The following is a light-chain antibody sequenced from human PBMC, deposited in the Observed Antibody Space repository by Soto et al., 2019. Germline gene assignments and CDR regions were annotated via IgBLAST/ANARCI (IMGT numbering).Light chain of an antibody. V-gene: IGLV1-44*01. CDR2: SNT. Sequence: QSVLTQPPSASGTPGQRVTISCSGSSSNIGSKTVNWYQQLPGTAPKLLIYSNTQRPSGVPDRFSGSKSGTSASLAISGRQSEDEADYYCAAWDDSLNGVVFGGGTKLTVL. CDR1: SSNIGSKT. J-gene: IGLJ2*01. CDR3: AAWDDSLNGVV.